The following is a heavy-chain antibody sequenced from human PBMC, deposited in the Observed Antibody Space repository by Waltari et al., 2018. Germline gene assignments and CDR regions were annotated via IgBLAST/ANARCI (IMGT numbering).Heavy chain of an antibody. Sequence: QVQLVQSGAEVKKPGASVKVSCKASGYTFTSYDINWVRQATGQGLEWMGWMNPNRGNTGYAQKFQGRVTMTRNTSISTAYMELSSLRSEDTAVYYCARGYPSSWYGLSYYYGMDVWGQGTTVTVSS. CDR1: GYTFTSYD. J-gene: IGHJ6*02. D-gene: IGHD6-13*01. CDR2: MNPNRGNT. CDR3: ARGYPSSWYGLSYYYGMDV. V-gene: IGHV1-8*01.